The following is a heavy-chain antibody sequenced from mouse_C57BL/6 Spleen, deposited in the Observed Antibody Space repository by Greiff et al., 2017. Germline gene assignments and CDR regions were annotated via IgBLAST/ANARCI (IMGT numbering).Heavy chain of an antibody. D-gene: IGHD3-2*02. J-gene: IGHJ2*01. CDR2: IDPSDSYT. CDR3: ARSTAQADY. V-gene: IGHV1-69*01. CDR1: GYTFTSYW. Sequence: QVQLQQPGAELVMPGASVKLSCKASGYTFTSYWMPWVKQRPGQGLEWIGEIDPSDSYTNYNQKFKGKSTLTVDKSSSTAYMQLSSLTSEDSAVYYCARSTAQADYWGQGTTLTVSS.